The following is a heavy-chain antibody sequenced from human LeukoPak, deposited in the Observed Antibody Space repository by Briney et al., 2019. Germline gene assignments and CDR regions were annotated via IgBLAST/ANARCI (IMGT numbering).Heavy chain of an antibody. D-gene: IGHD3-22*01. Sequence: GASVKVSFKTSGYTFTSYGISWVRQAPGQGVEWMGWISGYNGNTHYAQKLQGRVTITTDTSTSTAYMELRSLRSDDTAVYYCARDGHRMYYYGSSDYRFDYWGQGTLVTVSS. CDR3: ARDGHRMYYYGSSDYRFDY. J-gene: IGHJ4*02. CDR1: GYTFTSYG. CDR2: ISGYNGNT. V-gene: IGHV1-18*01.